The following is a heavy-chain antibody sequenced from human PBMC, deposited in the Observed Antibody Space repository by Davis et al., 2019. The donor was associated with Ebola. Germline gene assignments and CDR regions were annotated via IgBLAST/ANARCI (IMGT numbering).Heavy chain of an antibody. D-gene: IGHD4-17*01. CDR2: INHSGST. V-gene: IGHV4-34*01. CDR1: GGSFSGYY. J-gene: IGHJ6*02. Sequence: MPGGSLRLSCAVYGGSFSGYYWSWIRQPPGKGLGWIGEINHSGSTNYNPSLKSRVTISVDTSKNQFSLKLSSVTAADTAVYYCARGGDYVPYYYGMDVWGQGTTVTVSS. CDR3: ARGGDYVPYYYGMDV.